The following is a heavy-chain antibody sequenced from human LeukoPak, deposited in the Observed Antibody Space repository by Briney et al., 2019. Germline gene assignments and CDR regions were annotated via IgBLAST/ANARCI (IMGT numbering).Heavy chain of an antibody. V-gene: IGHV4-4*02. D-gene: IGHD6-13*01. CDR1: GGSISSSNW. J-gene: IGHJ5*02. Sequence: SETLSLTCTVSGGSISSSNWWSWVRQPPGKGLEWIGEISHSGNTNYNPSLESRVTISVDKSKNQFSLKLSSVTAADTAVYYCARGGGSSSWFDPWGQGTLVTVSS. CDR3: ARGGGSSSWFDP. CDR2: ISHSGNT.